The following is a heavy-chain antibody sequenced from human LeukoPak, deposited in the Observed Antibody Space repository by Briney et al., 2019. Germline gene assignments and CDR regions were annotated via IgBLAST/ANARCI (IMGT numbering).Heavy chain of an antibody. J-gene: IGHJ4*02. CDR1: GGSISSYY. CDR3: ARGNAYNWRFDF. Sequence: SETLSLTCSVSGGSISSYYWNWIRQTPGKGLQWIGYTHYSGSTNYNPSLKTRVSISVDTSKNQFSLKLSSVTAADTALYYCARGNAYNWRFDFWGQGTLVTVSS. V-gene: IGHV4-59*01. CDR2: THYSGST. D-gene: IGHD1-1*01.